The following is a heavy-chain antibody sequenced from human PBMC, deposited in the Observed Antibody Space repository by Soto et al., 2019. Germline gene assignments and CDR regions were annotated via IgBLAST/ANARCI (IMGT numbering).Heavy chain of an antibody. CDR3: ARDPMDCGGDCYSGTSGHYYYYGMDV. Sequence: SVKVSCKASGGTFSSYAISWVRQAPGQGLEWMGGIIPIFGTANYAQKFQGRVTITADKSTSTAYMELSSLRSEDTAVYYCARDPMDCGGDCYSGTSGHYYYYGMDVWGKGTTVTVSS. J-gene: IGHJ6*04. CDR2: IIPIFGTA. V-gene: IGHV1-69*06. D-gene: IGHD2-21*02. CDR1: GGTFSSYA.